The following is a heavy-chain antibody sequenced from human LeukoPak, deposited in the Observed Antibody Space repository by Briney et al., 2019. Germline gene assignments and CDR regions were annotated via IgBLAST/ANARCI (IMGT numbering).Heavy chain of an antibody. CDR1: GFTFSSYS. CDR2: ISSSSSYI. V-gene: IGHV3-21*01. CDR3: TTYYGSGSPRFDY. D-gene: IGHD3-10*01. J-gene: IGHJ4*02. Sequence: GGSLRLSCAASGFTFSSYSMNWLRQAPGKGLGWVSSISSSSSYIYYADSVKGRFTISRDNAKNSLYLQMISLRAEDTAVYESTTYYGSGSPRFDYWGQGTLVTVSS.